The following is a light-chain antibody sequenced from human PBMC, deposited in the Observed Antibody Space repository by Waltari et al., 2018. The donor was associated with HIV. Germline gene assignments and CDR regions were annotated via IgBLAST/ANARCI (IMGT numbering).Light chain of an antibody. J-gene: IGKJ3*01. Sequence: DIVMTQSPLPLPVTPRAPASIHSRSRPSLLTSNGFNSLDWYLQKPGQSPQLLIYLGSNRAAGVPDRFSGSGSGTDFTLKISRVEAEDVGVYYCMQALQTPLFTFGPGTKVDI. CDR2: LGS. V-gene: IGKV2-28*01. CDR3: MQALQTPLFT. CDR1: PSLLTSNGFNS.